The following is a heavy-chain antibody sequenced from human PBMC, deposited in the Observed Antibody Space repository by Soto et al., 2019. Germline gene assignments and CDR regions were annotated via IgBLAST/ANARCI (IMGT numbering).Heavy chain of an antibody. Sequence: QVQLQESGPGLVKPSQTLSLTCTVSGGSISSGDYYWSWIRQTPGKGLEWIAYIHNSGSSYYNPSLRSRVAISVDTSKNQCSLKLSSVTAAGTAVFYCASRAVDAGYFDYWGQGALVTVSS. J-gene: IGHJ4*02. V-gene: IGHV4-30-4*01. CDR2: IHNSGSS. D-gene: IGHD2-15*01. CDR1: GGSISSGDYY. CDR3: ASRAVDAGYFDY.